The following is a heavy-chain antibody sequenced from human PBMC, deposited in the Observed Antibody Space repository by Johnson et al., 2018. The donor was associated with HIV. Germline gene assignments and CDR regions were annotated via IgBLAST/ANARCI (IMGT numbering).Heavy chain of an antibody. J-gene: IGHJ3*02. CDR1: GFTFDDYG. V-gene: IGHV3-20*04. D-gene: IGHD3-22*01. CDR3: ARAMYDYERSGNYYGAFDI. Sequence: VQLVESRGGLVQPGGSLRVSCAASGFTFDDYGMSWVRQAPGKGLEWVSGINWNGGSTGYADSVKGRCTVSRDNAKDSLVLQMKSLRVEDTALYYCARAMYDYERSGNYYGAFDIWGQGTMVSVFS. CDR2: INWNGGST.